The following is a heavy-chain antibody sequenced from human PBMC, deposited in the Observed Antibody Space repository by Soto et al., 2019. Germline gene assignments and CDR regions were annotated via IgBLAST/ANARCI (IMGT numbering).Heavy chain of an antibody. D-gene: IGHD1-26*01. V-gene: IGHV1-69*01. CDR3: ARDHGDGSTGAFDI. CDR1: GGTFSSYA. J-gene: IGHJ3*02. Sequence: QVQLVQSGAEVKKPGSSVKVSGKASGGTFSSYAISWVRQAPGQGLEWMGGIIPIFGTANEAQKFQGRVTITADDSTSTASMELSSLRSEDTAVYYCARDHGDGSTGAFDIWGQGTMVTVSS. CDR2: IIPIFGTA.